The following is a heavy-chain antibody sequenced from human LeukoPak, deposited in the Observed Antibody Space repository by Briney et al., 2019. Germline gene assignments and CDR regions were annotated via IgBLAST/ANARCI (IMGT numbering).Heavy chain of an antibody. D-gene: IGHD4-17*01. CDR1: GYTFTSYY. J-gene: IGHJ3*02. CDR3: ARGGYGDPWAFDI. V-gene: IGHV1-46*01. CDR2: INPSGGST. Sequence: GASVKVSCKASGYTFTSYYMHWVRQAPGQGLEWMGIINPSGGSTSYAQKFQGRVTMTRGMSTSTVYMELSSLRSEDTAVYYCARGGYGDPWAFDIWGQGTMVTVSS.